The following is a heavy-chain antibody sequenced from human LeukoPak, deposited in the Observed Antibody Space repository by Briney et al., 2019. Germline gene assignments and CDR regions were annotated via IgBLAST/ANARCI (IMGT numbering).Heavy chain of an antibody. J-gene: IGHJ6*02. Sequence: GGSLRLSCAASGCTFSSYAMHWVRQAPGKGLEWVAVISYDGSNKYYADSVKGRFTISRDNSKNTLYLQMNSLRAEDTAVYYCAREIAAAGRTPYYYYGMDVWGQGTTVTVSS. D-gene: IGHD6-13*01. CDR2: ISYDGSNK. CDR3: AREIAAAGRTPYYYYGMDV. V-gene: IGHV3-30-3*01. CDR1: GCTFSSYA.